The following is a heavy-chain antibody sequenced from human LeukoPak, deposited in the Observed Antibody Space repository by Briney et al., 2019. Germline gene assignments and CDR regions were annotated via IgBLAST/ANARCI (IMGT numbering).Heavy chain of an antibody. Sequence: SETLSLTCTVSGVSISSSSYYWGWIRQPPGKGLEWIGSIYYSGSTYYNPSLKSRVTISVDTSKNQFSLKLSSVTAADTAVYYCARSREGFDYTKGGFDYWGQGTLVTVSS. CDR3: ARSREGFDYTKGGFDY. D-gene: IGHD4-11*01. J-gene: IGHJ4*02. CDR1: GVSISSSSYY. CDR2: IYYSGST. V-gene: IGHV4-39*01.